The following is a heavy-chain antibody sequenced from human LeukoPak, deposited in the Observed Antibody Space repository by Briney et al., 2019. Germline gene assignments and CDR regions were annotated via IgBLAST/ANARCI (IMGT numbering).Heavy chain of an antibody. J-gene: IGHJ5*02. Sequence: PGGSLRLSCAASGFTFSDYYMTWIRQAPGGGLEWISYINGSSSDTKYADSVKGRFTISRDNAKNSLYLLMNSLRAEDTAVYYCARRGTTYCTVDSCRPNWFDPWGQGTLVTVSS. CDR1: GFTFSDYY. D-gene: IGHD2-15*01. CDR2: INGSSSDT. CDR3: ARRGTTYCTVDSCRPNWFDP. V-gene: IGHV3-11*03.